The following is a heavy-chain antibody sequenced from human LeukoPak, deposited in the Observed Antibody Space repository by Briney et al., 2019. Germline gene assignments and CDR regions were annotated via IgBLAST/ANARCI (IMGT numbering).Heavy chain of an antibody. CDR2: IAPTDSYT. J-gene: IGHJ4*02. CDR1: GYSFTSYW. D-gene: IGHD6-19*01. V-gene: IGHV5-10-1*01. CDR3: ARLAVAGLDY. Sequence: GESLKISCQGSGYSFTSYWITWVRQMPGKGLEWMGMIAPTDSYTNYSPSFQGHVTISVDKSISTAYLQWNSLKASDTAVYYCARLAVAGLDYWGQGTLVTVSS.